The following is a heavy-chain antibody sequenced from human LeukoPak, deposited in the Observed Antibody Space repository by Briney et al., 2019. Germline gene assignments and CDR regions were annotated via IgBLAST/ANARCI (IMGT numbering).Heavy chain of an antibody. J-gene: IGHJ4*02. CDR1: GGTFSSYA. CDR3: ARDRNYYDSSGYPDY. V-gene: IGHV1-69*04. CDR2: IIPILGIA. D-gene: IGHD3-22*01. Sequence: SVKVSCKASGGTFSSYAISWVRQAPGQGLEWMGRIIPILGIANYAQKFQGRVTITADKSTSTAYMELSSLRSEDTAVYYCARDRNYYDSSGYPDYWGQGTLVTVSS.